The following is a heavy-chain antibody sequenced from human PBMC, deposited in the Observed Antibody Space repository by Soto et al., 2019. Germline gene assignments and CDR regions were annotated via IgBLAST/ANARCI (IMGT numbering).Heavy chain of an antibody. CDR2: FFSGST. Sequence: PSETLSLTCIVSGAFISRRSSYWGWIRQPPGKGLEWVGTFFSGSTYTNLSLKSRVTISVDSSKNQFSLKLTSVAAEDTAIYYCATTRGLAVGGSFDHWGQGVLVTVSS. J-gene: IGHJ5*02. V-gene: IGHV4-39*01. D-gene: IGHD6-19*01. CDR1: GAFISRRSSY. CDR3: ATTRGLAVGGSFDH.